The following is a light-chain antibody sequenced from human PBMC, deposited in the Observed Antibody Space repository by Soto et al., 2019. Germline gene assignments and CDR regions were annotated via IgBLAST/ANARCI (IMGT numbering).Light chain of an antibody. V-gene: IGLV2-14*01. CDR2: DVS. CDR1: SSDVGGYNY. Sequence: QSALTQPDSVSGSPGQSITISCTGTSSDVGGYNYVSWYQQHPGKAPKLMMYDVSNRPSGVSNRFSGSKSGNTASLTISGLQAEDEADYYCSSYTSSSTRVFGTGTKLTVL. J-gene: IGLJ1*01. CDR3: SSYTSSSTRV.